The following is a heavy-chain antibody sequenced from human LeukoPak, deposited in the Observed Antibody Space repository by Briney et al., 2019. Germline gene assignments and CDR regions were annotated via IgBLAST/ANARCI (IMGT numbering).Heavy chain of an antibody. CDR3: ARRQYYDFWSGYKDAFDI. CDR1: RGSISSGNYY. J-gene: IGHJ3*02. D-gene: IGHD3-3*01. CDR2: IYNNGST. Sequence: PSETLSLTCTVSRGSISSGNYYWSWIRQPAGKGLEWVGRIYNNGSTNYNPSLKSRVTISLDTSKNQFSLKLSSVTAADTAVYYCARRQYYDFWSGYKDAFDIWGQGTMVTVSS. V-gene: IGHV4-61*10.